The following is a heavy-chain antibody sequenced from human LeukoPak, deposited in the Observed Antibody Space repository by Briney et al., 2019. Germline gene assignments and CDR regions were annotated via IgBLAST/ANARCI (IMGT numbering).Heavy chain of an antibody. D-gene: IGHD4-17*01. CDR3: VRNLDGDPW. V-gene: IGHV3-11*01. CDR2: ISDSSSSI. CDR1: GFTFTDFY. Sequence: PGGSLRLSCAASGFTFTDFYMSWIRQAPGEGLEWVSYISDSSSSIYYTDSVKGRFTISRDNAKNSLYLQMNSLKSEDTAMYYCVRNLDGDPWWGQGTLVTVSS. J-gene: IGHJ4*02.